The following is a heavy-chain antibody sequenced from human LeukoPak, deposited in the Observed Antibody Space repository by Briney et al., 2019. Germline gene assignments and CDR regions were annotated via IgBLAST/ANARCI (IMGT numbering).Heavy chain of an antibody. Sequence: GSLRLSCAASGFTFSSYAMSWVRQAPGKGLEWVSAISGSGGSTYYADSVKGRFTISRDNSKNTLYLQMNSLRAEDTAVHYCAKDLLLRFLEWTQRPYYFDYWGQGTLVTVSS. D-gene: IGHD3-3*01. J-gene: IGHJ4*02. CDR2: ISGSGGST. CDR1: GFTFSSYA. CDR3: AKDLLLRFLEWTQRPYYFDY. V-gene: IGHV3-23*01.